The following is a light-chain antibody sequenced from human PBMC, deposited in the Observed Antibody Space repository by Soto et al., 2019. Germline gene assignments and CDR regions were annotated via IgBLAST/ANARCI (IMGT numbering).Light chain of an antibody. CDR2: EVN. J-gene: IGLJ1*01. CDR1: SSDVGGCRF. Sequence: QSVLTQPPSASGSPGQSVTISCTGTSSDVGGCRFVSWYQQFPGKAPQLIIYEVNKRPSGVPDRFSGSKSGNTASLTISGLQAEDEADYYCSSCAGSNNPYVVGTGTKLTVL. CDR3: SSCAGSNNPYV. V-gene: IGLV2-8*01.